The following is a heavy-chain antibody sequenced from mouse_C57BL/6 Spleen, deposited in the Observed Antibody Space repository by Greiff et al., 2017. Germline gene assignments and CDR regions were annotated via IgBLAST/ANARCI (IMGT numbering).Heavy chain of an antibody. CDR1: GYTFTSYW. D-gene: IGHD1-1*01. CDR3: ARRGTTVAIDY. Sequence: QVQLKQPGAELVMPGASVKLSCKASGYTFTSYWMHWVKQRPGQGLEWIGEIDPSDSYTNYNQKFKGKSTLTVDKSSSTAYMQLSSLTSEDSAVYYCARRGTTVAIDYWGQGTTLTVSS. V-gene: IGHV1-69*01. J-gene: IGHJ2*01. CDR2: IDPSDSYT.